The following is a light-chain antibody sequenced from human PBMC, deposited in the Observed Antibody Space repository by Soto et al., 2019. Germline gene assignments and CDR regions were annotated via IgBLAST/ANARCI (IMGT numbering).Light chain of an antibody. V-gene: IGLV1-51*01. CDR2: DDN. Sequence: QSVLTQPPSVSAAPGQKVTISCSGSSSNIGSNYVSWYQQLPGTAPTLLIYDDNKLPSGIPDRFSGSKSGTSATLGITGLQTGDEADYYCGTWDSSLSAGVFGGGTKLTVL. CDR1: SSNIGSNY. J-gene: IGLJ2*01. CDR3: GTWDSSLSAGV.